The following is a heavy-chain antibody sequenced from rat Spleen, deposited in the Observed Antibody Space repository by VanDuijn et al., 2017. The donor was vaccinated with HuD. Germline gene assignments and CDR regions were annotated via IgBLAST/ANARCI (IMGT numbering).Heavy chain of an antibody. V-gene: IGHV5-31*01. D-gene: IGHD1-2*01. CDR3: TRRGDYSSSYGVMDA. Sequence: EVQLVESGGGIVQPGRSMKLSCVASGLTFSNYGMAWVRQAPRKGLEWVASITNTGGSTYYPDSVKGRFTISRDNAQNTLYLQMNSLRSEDTATYYCTRRGDYSSSYGVMDAWGQGASVTVSS. CDR1: GLTFSNYG. J-gene: IGHJ4*01. CDR2: ITNTGGST.